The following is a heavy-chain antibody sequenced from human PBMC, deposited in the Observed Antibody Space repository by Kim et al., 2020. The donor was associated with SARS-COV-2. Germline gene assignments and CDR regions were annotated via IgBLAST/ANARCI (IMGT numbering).Heavy chain of an antibody. J-gene: IGHJ4*02. Sequence: GGSLRLSCAASGFTFSSYAMSWVRQAPGKGLEWVSAISGSGGSTYYADSVKGRFTISRDNSKNTLYLQMNSLRAEDTAVYYCAKFRVVVVAATRGVPFDYWAREPWSPSPQ. CDR3: AKFRVVVVAATRGVPFDY. V-gene: IGHV3-23*01. CDR2: ISGSGGST. D-gene: IGHD2-15*01. CDR1: GFTFSSYA.